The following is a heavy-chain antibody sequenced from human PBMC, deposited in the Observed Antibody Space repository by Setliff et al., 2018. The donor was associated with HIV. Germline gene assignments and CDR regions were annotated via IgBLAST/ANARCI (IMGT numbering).Heavy chain of an antibody. CDR2: INIDGSST. CDR3: AREGSVYCGGDCYIQH. CDR1: GFTFSSYW. J-gene: IGHJ1*01. D-gene: IGHD2-21*02. Sequence: GGSLRLSCAASGFTFSSYWMHWVRQAPGKGLVWVSRINIDGSSTNYADSVKGRFTISRDNAKNTLYLQMHSLRVEDTAVYYCAREGSVYCGGDCYIQHWGQGTLVTVSS. V-gene: IGHV3-74*01.